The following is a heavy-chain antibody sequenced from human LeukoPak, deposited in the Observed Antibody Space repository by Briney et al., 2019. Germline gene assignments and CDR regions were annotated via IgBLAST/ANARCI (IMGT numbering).Heavy chain of an antibody. Sequence: GGSLRLSCAASGFAFSSYSMDWVRQAPGKGLEWVSSISSDSFHIYYADSVRGRFTIFRDNAKNSLYLQMNSLRAEDTAVYYCARDAYYYDSSGYLTDSGAFDIWGQGTMVTVSS. CDR3: ARDAYYYDSSGYLTDSGAFDI. CDR2: ISSDSFHI. J-gene: IGHJ3*02. D-gene: IGHD3-22*01. V-gene: IGHV3-21*01. CDR1: GFAFSSYS.